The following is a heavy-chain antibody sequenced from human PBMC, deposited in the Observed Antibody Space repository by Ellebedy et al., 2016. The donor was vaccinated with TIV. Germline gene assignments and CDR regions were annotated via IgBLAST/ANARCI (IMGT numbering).Heavy chain of an antibody. J-gene: IGHJ6*03. CDR3: ARRGSSSDYYYYMDV. Sequence: GGSLRLSXKGSGYSFTSYWIGWVRQMPGKGLEWMGIIYPGDSDTRYSPSFQGQVTISADKSISTAYLQWSSLKASDTAMYYCARRGSSSDYYYYMDVWGQGTTVTVSS. CDR1: GYSFTSYW. V-gene: IGHV5-51*01. D-gene: IGHD6-6*01. CDR2: IYPGDSDT.